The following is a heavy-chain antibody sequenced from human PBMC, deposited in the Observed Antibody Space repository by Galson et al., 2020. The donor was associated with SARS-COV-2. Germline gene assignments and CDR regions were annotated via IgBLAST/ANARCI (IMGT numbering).Heavy chain of an antibody. CDR3: ARHSTMTTVTTGFEY. CDR1: GYSISSGHY. CDR2: IYHSGDT. V-gene: IGHV4-38-2*01. Sequence: SETLSLTCAVSGYSISSGHYWGWIRQPPRKRLELFSSIYHSGDTNYNPSLRSRVTIIADTSKNQFSLKMSSVTAADTAVYYCARHSTMTTVTTGFEYWGQGTLVTVSS. D-gene: IGHD4-4*01. J-gene: IGHJ4*02.